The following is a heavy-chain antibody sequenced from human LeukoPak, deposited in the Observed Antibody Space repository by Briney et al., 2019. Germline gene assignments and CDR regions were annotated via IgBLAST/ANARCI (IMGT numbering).Heavy chain of an antibody. V-gene: IGHV1-2*02. CDR3: ARVRVKDIVVVPAAIPVYYFDY. Sequence: ASVKVSCKASGYTFTCYYMHWVRQAPGQGLEWMGWINPNSGGTNYAQKFQGRVTKTRDTSISTAYMELSRLRSDDTAVYYCARVRVKDIVVVPAAIPVYYFDYWGQGTLVTVSS. J-gene: IGHJ4*02. CDR1: GYTFTCYY. CDR2: INPNSGGT. D-gene: IGHD2-2*02.